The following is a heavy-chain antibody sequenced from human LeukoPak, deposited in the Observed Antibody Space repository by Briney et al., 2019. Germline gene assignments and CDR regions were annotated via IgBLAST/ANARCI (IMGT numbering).Heavy chain of an antibody. J-gene: IGHJ3*02. V-gene: IGHV3-7*03. CDR2: INQDGSEK. D-gene: IGHD1-14*01. Sequence: GGSLRLSCGASGFTFDDYWMSWVRQAPGQGLEWVANINQDGSEKYYLDSAKGRFTISRDNSKDTLYLQMNSLRAEDTAVYYCAKPARTDAFDIWGQGTMITVSS. CDR3: AKPARTDAFDI. CDR1: GFTFDDYW.